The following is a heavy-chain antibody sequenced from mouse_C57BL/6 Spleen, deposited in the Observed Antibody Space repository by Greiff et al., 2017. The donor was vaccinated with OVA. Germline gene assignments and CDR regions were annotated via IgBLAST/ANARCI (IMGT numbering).Heavy chain of an antibody. CDR3: AYYCYDGGY. V-gene: IGHV14-2*01. CDR2: IDPEDGET. Sequence: VQLKESGAELVKPGASVKLSCTASGFNIKDYYMHWVKQRTEQGLEWIGRIDPEDGETKYAPKFPGKATITADTSSNTAYLQLSSLTSEDTAVYYCAYYCYDGGYWGQGTTLTVSS. D-gene: IGHD2-2*01. CDR1: GFNIKDYY. J-gene: IGHJ2*01.